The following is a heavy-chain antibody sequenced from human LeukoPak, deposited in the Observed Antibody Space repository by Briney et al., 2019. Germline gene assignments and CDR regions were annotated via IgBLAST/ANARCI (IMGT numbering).Heavy chain of an antibody. Sequence: PSETLSLTCTVSGGSISGYYWSWIRQPAGKGLEWIGRIYSSGSTIYNPSLKSRVTVSVDTSKNQFSLKLNPVTAADTAVYYCARDASGYTTNWFDPWGQGTLVTVSS. D-gene: IGHD6-13*01. CDR2: IYSSGST. V-gene: IGHV4-4*07. CDR1: GGSISGYY. J-gene: IGHJ5*02. CDR3: ARDASGYTTNWFDP.